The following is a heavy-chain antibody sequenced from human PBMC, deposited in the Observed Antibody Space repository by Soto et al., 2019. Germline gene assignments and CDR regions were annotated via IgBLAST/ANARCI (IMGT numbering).Heavy chain of an antibody. D-gene: IGHD6-13*01. CDR2: IHYSGTT. CDR1: GGSMRNYF. J-gene: IGHJ4*02. V-gene: IGHV4-59*01. CDR3: AAGEASSRNLAPYYLDF. Sequence: SETLSLTCTVSGGSMRNYFWTWIRQPPGKXLEWIGYIHYSGTTSFFPSYNPSLRSRVTISEDTSKNQFSLKLLSVTTADTAVYFCAAGEASSRNLAPYYLDFWGQGTLVTAPQ.